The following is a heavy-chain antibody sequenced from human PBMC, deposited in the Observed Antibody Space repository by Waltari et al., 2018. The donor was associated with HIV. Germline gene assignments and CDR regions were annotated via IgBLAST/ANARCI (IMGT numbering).Heavy chain of an antibody. CDR2: INPKTGDT. J-gene: IGHJ6*02. V-gene: IGHV1-2*02. Sequence: QVQLVQSGAEVKKPGASVTVSCKPSGYTFTGYYLYWVRQAPGQGLQWMGWINPKTGDTQYAQEFQGRVTMTRDTSISTAYMDLSRLRSDDTAVYYCARVRMGDYYYSYGMDVWGQGTTVTVSS. CDR3: ARVRMGDYYYSYGMDV. CDR1: GYTFTGYY. D-gene: IGHD3-16*01.